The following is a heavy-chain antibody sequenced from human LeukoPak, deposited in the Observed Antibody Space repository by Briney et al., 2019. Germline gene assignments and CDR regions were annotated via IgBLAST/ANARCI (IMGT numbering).Heavy chain of an antibody. J-gene: IGHJ4*02. V-gene: IGHV3-33*01. CDR3: ARDSPPGYSYFDY. Sequence: GRSLRLSCAASGFTFSSYGMHWVRQAPGKGLEWVAVIWYDGSNKYYADSVKGRFTISRDNSKNTLYLQMNSLRAEDTAVYYCARDSPPGYSYFDYWGQGTLVTVSS. CDR2: IWYDGSNK. CDR1: GFTFSSYG. D-gene: IGHD5-18*01.